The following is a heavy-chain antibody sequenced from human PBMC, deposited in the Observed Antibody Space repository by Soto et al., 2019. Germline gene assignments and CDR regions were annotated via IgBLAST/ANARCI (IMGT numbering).Heavy chain of an antibody. CDR2: LWSAGNT. Sequence: DVLLVETGGGLIQPGGSLRLSCVASGFTVSSKYMSWVRPAPGKGLEWGSVLWSAGNTYYADSVRGRFTISRDSSKNTLYLEMSSLRADDTAVYYCAREAPMDVWGQGTTVIVSS. J-gene: IGHJ6*02. CDR1: GFTVSSKY. CDR3: AREAPMDV. V-gene: IGHV3-53*02.